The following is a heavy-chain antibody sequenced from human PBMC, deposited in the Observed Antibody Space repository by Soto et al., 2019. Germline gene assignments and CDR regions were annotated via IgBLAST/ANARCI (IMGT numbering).Heavy chain of an antibody. CDR3: ARSVFP. CDR1: GGSISSYY. V-gene: IGHV4-59*12. Sequence: SETLSLTCTISGGSISSYYWSWIRQPPGKGLEWIGEINYSGSTYYNPSLKSRVTISVDTSKNQFSLKLSSVTAADTAVYYCARSVFPWGQGTLVTVSS. J-gene: IGHJ5*02. CDR2: INYSGST.